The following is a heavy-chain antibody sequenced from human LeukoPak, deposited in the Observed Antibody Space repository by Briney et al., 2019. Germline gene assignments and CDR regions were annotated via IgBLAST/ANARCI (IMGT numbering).Heavy chain of an antibody. CDR2: VTDSGGIT. D-gene: IGHD1-1*01. Sequence: PGGSLRLSCAASGFTFSDYGMSWVRQAPGKGLEWVSTVTDSGGITYYADSVKGRFTISRDDSKNTVYLQVNSLRTEDTAVYYCAKSGTGTYFGYWGQGILVTVAS. J-gene: IGHJ4*02. V-gene: IGHV3-23*01. CDR1: GFTFSDYG. CDR3: AKSGTGTYFGY.